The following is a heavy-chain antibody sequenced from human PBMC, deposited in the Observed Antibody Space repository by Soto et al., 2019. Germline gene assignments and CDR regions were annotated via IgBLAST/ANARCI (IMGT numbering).Heavy chain of an antibody. CDR3: ARGYGRNFDF. Sequence: PSETLSLTCTVSGGSISSSSYYWGWIRQPPGKGLEWIGIIYYSGSTYYNPSLNSRVTISVDTSKNQFSLKLSSVTAADTAVYYCARGYGRNFDFWGQGTLVTVSS. D-gene: IGHD5-18*01. V-gene: IGHV4-39*01. CDR2: IYYSGST. CDR1: GGSISSSSYY. J-gene: IGHJ4*02.